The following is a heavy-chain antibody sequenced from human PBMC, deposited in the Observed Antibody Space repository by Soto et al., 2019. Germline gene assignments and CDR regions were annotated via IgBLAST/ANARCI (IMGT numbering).Heavy chain of an antibody. Sequence: QVQLQESGPGLVKPSQTLSLTCTVSGGSISSGGYYWSWIRQHPGKGLEWIGYIYYSGSTYYNPSLKSRVTISVDTSKNQCSLKLSSVTAADTAVYYCARAALQVVPAAKKWDHYYYYYMDVWGKGTTVTVSS. V-gene: IGHV4-31*03. CDR3: ARAALQVVPAAKKWDHYYYYYMDV. CDR2: IYYSGST. CDR1: GGSISSGGYY. D-gene: IGHD2-2*01. J-gene: IGHJ6*03.